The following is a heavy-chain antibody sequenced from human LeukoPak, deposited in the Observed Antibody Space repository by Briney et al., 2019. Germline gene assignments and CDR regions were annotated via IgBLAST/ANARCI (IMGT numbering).Heavy chain of an antibody. CDR3: AKGVAPWYFDY. CDR2: ISWDCGST. J-gene: IGHJ4*02. Sequence: PGGSLRLSSAASRFTLEAYTMPTVREAPGPGLEWVSLISWDCGSTYYADSVKGRFTISRDNSKNSLYLQMNRLRTEDTALYYCAKGVAPWYFDYWGQGTLVTVSS. CDR1: RFTLEAYT. D-gene: IGHD3-3*01. V-gene: IGHV3-43*01.